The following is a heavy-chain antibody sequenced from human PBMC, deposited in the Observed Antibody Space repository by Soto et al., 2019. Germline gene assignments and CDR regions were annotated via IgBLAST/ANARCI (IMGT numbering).Heavy chain of an antibody. V-gene: IGHV3-23*01. D-gene: IGHD2-2*01. J-gene: IGHJ4*02. CDR3: AKQVVVPAALQMAFDY. CDR1: GFTFSSYA. Sequence: EVQLLESGGGLVQPGGSLRLSCAASGFTFSSYAMSWVRQAPGKGLEWVSAISGSGGSTYYADSVKGRFTISRDNSKNTLYLQMNSLRAEDTPVYYCAKQVVVPAALQMAFDYWGQGTLVTVSS. CDR2: ISGSGGST.